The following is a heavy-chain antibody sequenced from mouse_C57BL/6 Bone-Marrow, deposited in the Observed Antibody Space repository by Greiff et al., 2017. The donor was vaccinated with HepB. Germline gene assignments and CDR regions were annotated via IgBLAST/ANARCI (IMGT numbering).Heavy chain of an antibody. J-gene: IGHJ2*01. V-gene: IGHV5-12*01. Sequence: EVQLVESGGGLVQPGGSLKLSCAASGFTFSDYYMYWVRQTPEKRLEWVAYISNGGGSTYYPDTVKGRFTISRDNAKNTLYLQMSRLTSEDTAMYYCARPAYYSNFVDYWGQGTTLTVSS. D-gene: IGHD2-5*01. CDR2: ISNGGGST. CDR3: ARPAYYSNFVDY. CDR1: GFTFSDYY.